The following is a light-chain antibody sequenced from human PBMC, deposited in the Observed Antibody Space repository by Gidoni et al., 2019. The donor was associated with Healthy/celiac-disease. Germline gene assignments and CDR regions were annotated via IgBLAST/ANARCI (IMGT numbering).Light chain of an antibody. CDR3: QQCDSTPLT. CDR1: QSISNY. V-gene: IGKV1-33*01. J-gene: IGKJ4*02. Sequence: DIQMTQSPSSLSASVGDRVTITCRASQSISNYLNWYQQKPGKAPKLLIYDASNLETGVPSRFSGSGSGTDFTFTISSLQPEDIATYYCQQCDSTPLTFGEGTKVEIK. CDR2: DAS.